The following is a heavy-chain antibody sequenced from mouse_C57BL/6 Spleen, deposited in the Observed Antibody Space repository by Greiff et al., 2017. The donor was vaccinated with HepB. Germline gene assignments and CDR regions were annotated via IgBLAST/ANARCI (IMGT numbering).Heavy chain of an antibody. Sequence: VQLQQSGTVLARPGASVKMSCKTSGYTFTSYWMHWVKQRPGQGLEWIGAIYPGNSDTSYNQKFKGKAKLTAVTSASTAYMELSSLTNEDSAVYYCTRGGNYVVYYAMDYWGQGTSVTVSS. V-gene: IGHV1-5*01. CDR2: IYPGNSDT. CDR3: TRGGNYVVYYAMDY. J-gene: IGHJ4*01. D-gene: IGHD2-1*01. CDR1: GYTFTSYW.